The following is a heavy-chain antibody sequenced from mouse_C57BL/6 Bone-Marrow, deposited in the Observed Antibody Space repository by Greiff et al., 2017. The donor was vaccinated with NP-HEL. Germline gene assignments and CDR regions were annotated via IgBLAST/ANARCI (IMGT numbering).Heavy chain of an antibody. J-gene: IGHJ4*01. D-gene: IGHD2-3*01. CDR2: FYPGSGST. CDR3: AINPPDGYYSYYAMDY. CDR1: GYTFTSYW. V-gene: IGHV1-55*01. Sequence: QVQLKQPGAELVKPGASVKMSCKASGYTFTSYWITWVKQRPGQGLEWIGDFYPGSGSTNYNEKFQSKAPLPVDTASSTAYMQLSSLTSEYSAVYYCAINPPDGYYSYYAMDYWGQGTSVTVSS.